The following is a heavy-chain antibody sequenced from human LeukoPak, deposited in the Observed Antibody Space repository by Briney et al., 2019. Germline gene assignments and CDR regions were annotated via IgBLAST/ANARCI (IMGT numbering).Heavy chain of an antibody. J-gene: IGHJ6*02. V-gene: IGHV4-34*01. CDR3: ARSYSSSWYPSYYYYYGMDV. Sequence: PSEALSLTCAVYGGSFSGYYWSWIRQPPGKGLECIGEINHSGSTNYNPSLKSRVTISVATSKNKFSLKLRSVTAAATAGYCCARSYSSSWYPSYYYYYGMDVWGQGTTVTVSS. CDR1: GGSFSGYY. CDR2: INHSGST. D-gene: IGHD6-13*01.